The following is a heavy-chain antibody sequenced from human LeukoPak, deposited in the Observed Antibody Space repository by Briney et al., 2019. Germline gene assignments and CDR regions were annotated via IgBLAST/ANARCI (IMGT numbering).Heavy chain of an antibody. Sequence: GGSLRLSCAASGFTFSSYVMHWVRQALGKGLWWVAVISYDGSNKYYADSVKGRFTISRDDSKNTLYLQMNSLRAEDTAVYYCARDPAHYYDFWSGYYTNAFDIWGQGTMVTVSS. V-gene: IGHV3-30-3*01. CDR3: ARDPAHYYDFWSGYYTNAFDI. CDR1: GFTFSSYV. CDR2: ISYDGSNK. D-gene: IGHD3-3*01. J-gene: IGHJ3*02.